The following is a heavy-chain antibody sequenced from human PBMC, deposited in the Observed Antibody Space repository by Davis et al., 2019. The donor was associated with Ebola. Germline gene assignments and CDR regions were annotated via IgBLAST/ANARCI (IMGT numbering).Heavy chain of an antibody. V-gene: IGHV3-30*03. CDR3: ARDRPLDFFFGDYYGMDV. CDR2: ISYDGSNK. Sequence: GGSLRLSCAASGFTFSSYGMHWVRQAPGKGLEWVAVISYDGSNKYYADSVKGRFTISRDNSKNTLYLQMNSLRAEDTALYYCARDRPLDFFFGDYYGMDVWGQGTTVTVSS. D-gene: IGHD3-16*01. CDR1: GFTFSSYG. J-gene: IGHJ6*02.